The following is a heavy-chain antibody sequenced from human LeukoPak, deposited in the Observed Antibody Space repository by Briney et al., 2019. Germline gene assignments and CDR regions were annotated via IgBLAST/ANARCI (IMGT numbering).Heavy chain of an antibody. CDR3: TTDTWYSAGH. V-gene: IGHV3-7*03. CDR2: IKQDGSEK. D-gene: IGHD2-15*01. Sequence: GGSPRLSCAASGFTFSSYWMSWVRQAPGKGLEWVANIKQDGSEKYYVDSVKGRFTISRDNAKNSLFLQMNSLRAEDTAIYYCTTDTWYSAGHWGQGTLVTVSS. CDR1: GFTFSSYW. J-gene: IGHJ4*02.